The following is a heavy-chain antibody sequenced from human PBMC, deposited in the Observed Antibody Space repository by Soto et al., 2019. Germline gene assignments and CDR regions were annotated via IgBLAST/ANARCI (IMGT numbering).Heavy chain of an antibody. D-gene: IGHD3-10*01. CDR3: ARNTNYYGSGSYLDY. CDR1: GFTVSSNY. CDR2: IYSGGST. J-gene: IGHJ4*02. V-gene: IGHV3-66*01. Sequence: GGSLRLSCAASGFTVSSNYMSWVRQAPGKGLEWVSVIYSGGSTYYADSVKGRFTISRDNSKNTLYLQMNSLRAEDTAVYYCARNTNYYGSGSYLDYWGQGTLVTVSS.